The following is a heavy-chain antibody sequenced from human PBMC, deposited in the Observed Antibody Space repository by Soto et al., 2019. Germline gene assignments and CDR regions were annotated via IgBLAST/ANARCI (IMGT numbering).Heavy chain of an antibody. J-gene: IGHJ5*02. V-gene: IGHV1-46*02. CDR2: INPDGGRT. D-gene: IGHD3-3*01. CDR1: GYTFNKYY. Sequence: QVQLVQSGTEVKKPGASVKISCKASGYTFNKYYIHWVRQAPGQGLEWMGIINPDGGRTSYAQKFQDRVIMTRDTSTSTVYMELSSLRSADTAIYYCARDFELRCTIFGVVILWMYNWIDTCGQGTLVTVSS. CDR3: ARDFELRCTIFGVVILWMYNWIDT.